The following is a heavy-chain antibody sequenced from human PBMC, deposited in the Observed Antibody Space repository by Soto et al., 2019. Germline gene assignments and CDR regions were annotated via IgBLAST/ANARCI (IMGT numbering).Heavy chain of an antibody. D-gene: IGHD3-16*01. CDR3: ASIGGPNN. CDR1: GGSISSYY. Sequence: SETLSLTCSVSGGSISSYYWSWIRQPPGKGLEWIAYIYYSGSTSYNPSLKSRVSISLDNAKNSLYLQMNSLRAEDTAVYYCASIGGPNNWGQGTQVTVSS. CDR2: IYYSGST. J-gene: IGHJ4*02. V-gene: IGHV4-59*08.